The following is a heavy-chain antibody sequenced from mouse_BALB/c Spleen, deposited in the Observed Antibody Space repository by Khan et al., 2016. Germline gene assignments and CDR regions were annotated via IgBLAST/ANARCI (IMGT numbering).Heavy chain of an antibody. D-gene: IGHD2-10*02. V-gene: IGHV1-9*01. CDR3: ALGAY. J-gene: IGHJ3*01. CDR2: ILPGSGTI. Sequence: QVQLKQSGAELMKPGASVKISCKATGYTFSRYWIEWIKERPGHGLEWIGEILPGSGTINYNDKFKDKATFTEETSSNTAYINLSSLTSEESAVTYRALGAYWGHGTLVTVSA. CDR1: GYTFSRYW.